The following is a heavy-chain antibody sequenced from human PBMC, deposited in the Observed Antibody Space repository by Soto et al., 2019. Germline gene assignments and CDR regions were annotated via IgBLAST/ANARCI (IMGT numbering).Heavy chain of an antibody. V-gene: IGHV4-34*01. Sequence: PSDTLSLTCTVSGGSISSYYWSWIRQPPGKGLEWIGEINHSGSTNYNPSLKSRVTISVDTSKNQFSLKLTSVTAADTAVYYCARDKITGLFDYWGQGTLVTVSS. CDR2: INHSGST. J-gene: IGHJ4*02. CDR3: ARDKITGLFDY. CDR1: GGSISSYY. D-gene: IGHD2-8*02.